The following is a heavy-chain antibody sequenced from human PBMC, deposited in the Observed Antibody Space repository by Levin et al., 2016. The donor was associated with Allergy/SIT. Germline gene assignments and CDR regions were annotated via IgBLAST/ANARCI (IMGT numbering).Heavy chain of an antibody. Sequence: GESLKISCAASGFTFSNYWMHWVRQAPGKGLVWVSRIKSDGSSPIYADSVKGRFTISRDNAKNTVLLQMNDLRGEDTAVYYCVREDTGAFDIWGQGTMVTVSS. CDR3: VREDTGAFDI. D-gene: IGHD3-10*01. V-gene: IGHV3-74*01. J-gene: IGHJ3*02. CDR2: IKSDGSSP. CDR1: GFTFSNYW.